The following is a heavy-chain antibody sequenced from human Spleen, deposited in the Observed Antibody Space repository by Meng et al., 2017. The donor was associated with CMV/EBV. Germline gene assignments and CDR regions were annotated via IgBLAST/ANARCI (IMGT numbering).Heavy chain of an antibody. Sequence: GGSLRLSCAAFGLTLYNYNMAWVRQAPGKGLECVSSIDGRGHRTYYVDSVKGRFTISRDNSKNMLYLQMSSLRAEDTAVYHCAKVDKYYATDVWGQGTSVTVSS. J-gene: IGHJ6*02. CDR2: IDGRGHRT. CDR3: AKVDKYYATDV. V-gene: IGHV3-23*01. CDR1: GLTLYNYN. D-gene: IGHD3-9*01.